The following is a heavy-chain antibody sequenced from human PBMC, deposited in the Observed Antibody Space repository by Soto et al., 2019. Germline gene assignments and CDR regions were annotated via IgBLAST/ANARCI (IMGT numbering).Heavy chain of an antibody. CDR1: GYTFTNAG. CDR2: INTDNGNT. Sequence: ASVKVSCKASGYTFTNAGISWVRQAPGRGLEWLGWINTDNGNTNYAQHLQGRVTLTTDTSTSTAYMDLRSLRSDDTAVYYCARDPSYYGMDVWGQGTTVTVSS. CDR3: ARDPSYYGMDV. J-gene: IGHJ6*02. V-gene: IGHV1-18*01.